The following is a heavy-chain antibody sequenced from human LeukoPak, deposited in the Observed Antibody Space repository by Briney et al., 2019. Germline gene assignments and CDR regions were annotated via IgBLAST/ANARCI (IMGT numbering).Heavy chain of an antibody. D-gene: IGHD3-22*01. J-gene: IGHJ3*02. CDR1: GGSFSGYY. V-gene: IGHV4-34*01. CDR3: ARWYYYDSSGSPDAFDI. CDR2: INHRGST. Sequence: SETLSLTCAVYGGSFSGYYWSWIRQPPGKGLEWIGEINHRGSTNYNPSLKSRVTISVDTSKNQFSLKLSSVTAADTAVYYCARWYYYDSSGSPDAFDIWGQGTMVTVSS.